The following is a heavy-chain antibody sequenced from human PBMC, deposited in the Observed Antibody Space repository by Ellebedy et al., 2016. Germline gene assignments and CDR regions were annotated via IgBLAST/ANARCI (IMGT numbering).Heavy chain of an antibody. Sequence: GESLKISXAASGFTFSSYGMHWVRQAPGKGLEWVAVIWYDGSNKYYADSVKGRFTISRDNSKNTLYLQMNSLRAEDTAVYYCARDGESSGGGDLNWFNPWGQGTLVTVSS. CDR2: IWYDGSNK. CDR3: ARDGESSGGGDLNWFNP. J-gene: IGHJ5*02. CDR1: GFTFSSYG. D-gene: IGHD3-10*01. V-gene: IGHV3-33*01.